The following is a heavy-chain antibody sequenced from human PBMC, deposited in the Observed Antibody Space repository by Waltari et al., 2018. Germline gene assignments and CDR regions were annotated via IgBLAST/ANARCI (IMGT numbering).Heavy chain of an antibody. V-gene: IGHV1-2*02. J-gene: IGHJ4*02. D-gene: IGHD6-6*01. Sequence: QVQQVQSGAEVKKPGASVKVSCKTSGYTFTNYYVHWVRQAPGQGLEWMGWINPHSGGTKYAQKFQGRVTMTRDTSISTAYMELSRLRSDDTAVYYCARDRESIAARTLHYWGQGTLVTVSS. CDR3: ARDRESIAARTLHY. CDR1: GYTFTNYY. CDR2: INPHSGGT.